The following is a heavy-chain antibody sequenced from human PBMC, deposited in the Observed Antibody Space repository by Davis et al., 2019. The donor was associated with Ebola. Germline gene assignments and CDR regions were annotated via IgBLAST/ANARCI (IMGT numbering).Heavy chain of an antibody. CDR3: ARGGIAVAEDFDY. D-gene: IGHD6-19*01. CDR2: ISYDGSNK. CDR1: GFTFSSYG. Sequence: GGSLRLSCAASGFTFSSYGMHCVRQAPGKGLEWVAVISYDGSNKYYADSVKGRFTISRDNSKNTLYLQMNSLRAEDTAVYYCARGGIAVAEDFDYWGQGTLVTVSS. J-gene: IGHJ4*02. V-gene: IGHV3-30*03.